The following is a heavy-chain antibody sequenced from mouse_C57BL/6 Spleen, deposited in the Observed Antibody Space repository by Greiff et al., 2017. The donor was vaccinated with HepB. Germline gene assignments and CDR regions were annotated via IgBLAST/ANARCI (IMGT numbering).Heavy chain of an antibody. Sequence: QVQLQQSGPGLVQPSQSLSITCTVSGFSLTSYGVHWVRQSPGKGLEWLGVIWRGGSTDYNAAFMSRLSITKDNSKSQVFFKMNSLQADDTAIYYCAKNPYSNYDYYAMDYWGQGTSVTVSS. CDR2: IWRGGST. D-gene: IGHD2-5*01. J-gene: IGHJ4*01. CDR1: GFSLTSYG. CDR3: AKNPYSNYDYYAMDY. V-gene: IGHV2-5*01.